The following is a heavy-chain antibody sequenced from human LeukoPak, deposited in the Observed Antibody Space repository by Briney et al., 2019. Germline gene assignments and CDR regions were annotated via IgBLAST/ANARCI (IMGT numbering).Heavy chain of an antibody. CDR3: ARDGSRYGSGYYSDY. V-gene: IGHV3-30-3*01. J-gene: IGHJ4*02. D-gene: IGHD3-22*01. CDR2: ISYDGSNK. CDR1: GFTFSSYA. Sequence: PGRSLRLSCAASGFTFSSYAMHWVRQAPGKGLEWVAVISYDGSNKYYADSVKGRFTISRDNSKNTLYLQMNSLRAEDTAVYYCARDGSRYGSGYYSDYWGQGTLVTVSS.